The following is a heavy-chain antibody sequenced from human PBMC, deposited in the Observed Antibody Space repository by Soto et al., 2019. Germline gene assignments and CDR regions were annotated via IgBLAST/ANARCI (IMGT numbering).Heavy chain of an antibody. V-gene: IGHV1-3*01. J-gene: IGHJ4*02. CDR2: INAGNGDT. CDR1: GYTFTDYA. CDR3: ATLYSVYDWGYFDY. Sequence: QVHLMQSGAELKKPGASVTLSCKTSGYTFTDYAIHWVRQAPGQRPEWMGWINAGNGDTNYSQKFHDRFTISRDTSASTAYMALSGLRSEATAVYYCATLYSVYDWGYFDYWGQWTLVTLSS. D-gene: IGHD5-12*01.